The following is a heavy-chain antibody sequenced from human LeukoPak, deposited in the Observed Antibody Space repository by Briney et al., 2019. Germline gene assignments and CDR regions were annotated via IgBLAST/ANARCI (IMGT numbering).Heavy chain of an antibody. CDR3: ARAGGQQLDIGYRFDY. CDR2: INAGNGNT. CDR1: GYTFTSYA. J-gene: IGHJ4*02. D-gene: IGHD6-13*01. V-gene: IGHV1-3*01. Sequence: ASVKVSCKASGYTFTSYAMHWVRQAPGQRLEWMGWINAGNGNTKYSQKFQGRVTITRDTSASTAYMELSSLRSEDTAVYYCARAGGQQLDIGYRFDYWGQGTLVTVSS.